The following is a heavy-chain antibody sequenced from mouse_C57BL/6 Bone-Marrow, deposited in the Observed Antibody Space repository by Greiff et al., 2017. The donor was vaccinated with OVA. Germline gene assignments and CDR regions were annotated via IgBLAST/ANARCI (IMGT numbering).Heavy chain of an antibody. Sequence: VQLQQSGAELVRPGASVKLSCTASGFNIKDDYMHWVKQRPEQGLEWIGWIDPENGDTEYASKFQGKATITADTSSNTAYLQLSSLTSEDAAVYYGTTGPYYFDYWGQGTTLTVSS. V-gene: IGHV14-4*01. CDR2: IDPENGDT. CDR3: TTGPYYFDY. J-gene: IGHJ2*01. CDR1: GFNIKDDY.